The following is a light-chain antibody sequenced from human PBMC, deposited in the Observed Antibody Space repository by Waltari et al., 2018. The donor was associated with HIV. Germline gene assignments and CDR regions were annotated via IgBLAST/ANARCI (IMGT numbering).Light chain of an antibody. CDR3: QSTDSGGTHVV. J-gene: IGLJ2*01. V-gene: IGLV3-25*03. CDR2: TGI. Sequence: YELTQSPSMSVSPGQTARISCSGDALPMKYCFWYQQKPGQAPVLLIYTGIEGPSWVPERFSASSSGTTVILTISGVQAEDEAVYYCQSTDSGGTHVVFGGGTKLTVL. CDR1: ALPMKY.